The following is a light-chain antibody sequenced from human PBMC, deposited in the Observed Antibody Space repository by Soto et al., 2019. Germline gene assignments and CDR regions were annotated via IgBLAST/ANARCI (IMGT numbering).Light chain of an antibody. CDR2: DAS. J-gene: IGKJ4*01. V-gene: IGKV3-15*01. CDR3: QQCRNWPLT. CDR1: QNVYNN. Sequence: EILMTQSPAPLSLSPREGGTPSCQASQNVYNNLAWYQQRPGQPPRLLIYDASTRATGISARFSGSGYGTEFTLTISSLQSEDFAVYFCQQCRNWPLTFGGGTKVDIK.